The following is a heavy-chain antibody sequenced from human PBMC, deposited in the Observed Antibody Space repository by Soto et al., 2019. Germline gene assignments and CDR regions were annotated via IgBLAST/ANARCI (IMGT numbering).Heavy chain of an antibody. CDR3: ARAESLGYSSGWYILGD. CDR2: INAGNGNT. J-gene: IGHJ4*02. D-gene: IGHD6-19*01. V-gene: IGHV1-3*01. CDR1: GYTFTSYA. Sequence: ASVKVSCKASGYTFTSYAMHWVRQAPGQRLEWMGWINAGNGNTKYSQKFQGRVTITRDTSASTAYMELSSLRSEDTAVYYCARAESLGYSSGWYILGDWGQGTLVTVSS.